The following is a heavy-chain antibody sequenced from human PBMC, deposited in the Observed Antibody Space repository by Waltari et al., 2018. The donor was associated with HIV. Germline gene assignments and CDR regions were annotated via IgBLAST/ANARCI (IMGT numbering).Heavy chain of an antibody. V-gene: IGHV3-9*01. CDR2: ISWNSVSI. J-gene: IGHJ6*02. Sequence: EEQLVESGGGLVQPGRSLRLSCAASGFTFDKYAFHWVRQVPGKGLEWVSGISWNSVSILYAASVKGRFTISRDNAENSLYLQMNSLEAEDSALYYCARDRGSGNGWNYYGMDVWGQGATVTVSS. D-gene: IGHD3-10*01. CDR1: GFTFDKYA. CDR3: ARDRGSGNGWNYYGMDV.